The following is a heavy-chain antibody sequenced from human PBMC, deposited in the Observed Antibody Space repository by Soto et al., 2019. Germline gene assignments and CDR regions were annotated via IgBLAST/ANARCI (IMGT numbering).Heavy chain of an antibody. CDR3: ARRGGARLGYYYGMDV. J-gene: IGHJ6*02. V-gene: IGHV5-51*01. Sequence: ISKRGAEGRCIDHGGGCMSQMPGKGLEWMGIIYPGDSDTRYSPSFQGQVTISADKSISTAYLQWSSLKASDTAMYYFARRGGARLGYYYGMDVCGQGTMVTVSS. CDR1: EGRCIDHG. CDR2: IYPGDSDT. D-gene: IGHD1-26*01.